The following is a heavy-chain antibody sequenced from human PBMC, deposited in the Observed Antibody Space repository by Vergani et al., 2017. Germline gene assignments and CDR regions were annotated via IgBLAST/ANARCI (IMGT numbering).Heavy chain of an antibody. V-gene: IGHV2-5*04. CDR2: IYWNDDQ. CDR1: GFSLNTRGVS. J-gene: IGHJ6*03. CDR3: VYRKNECGTTGCFYPFYNYYYMDV. Sequence: QITLKESGPTLVKPTQTLTLTCTFSGFSLNTRGVSVAWIRQPPGKALDWLALIYWNDDQHYSPSLNNRVTITKDTSKNQVVLTMTNMDYVDTGTYYCVYRKNECGTTGCFYPFYNYYYMDVWGKGTTVTVSS. D-gene: IGHD1-7*01.